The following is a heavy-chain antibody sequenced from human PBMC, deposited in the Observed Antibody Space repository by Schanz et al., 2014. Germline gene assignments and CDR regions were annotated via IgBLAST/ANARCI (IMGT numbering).Heavy chain of an antibody. CDR2: LWHDGSNK. V-gene: IGHV3-33*08. CDR3: ARDHTTESYYSAGPPIDY. Sequence: QVQLVESGGGVVQPGGSLRLSCAASGFSFGNYGMSWVRQAPGKGLEWVAILWHDGSNKYYADSVKGRFTISRDNSKNTLFLQMNSLRAEDTAVYYCARDHTTESYYSAGPPIDYWGQGTLLTVSS. CDR1: GFSFGNYG. J-gene: IGHJ4*02. D-gene: IGHD1-26*01.